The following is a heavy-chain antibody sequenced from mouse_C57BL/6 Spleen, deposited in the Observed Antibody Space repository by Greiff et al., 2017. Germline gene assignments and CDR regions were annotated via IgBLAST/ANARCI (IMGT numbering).Heavy chain of an antibody. CDR1: GYSITSGYY. Sequence: EVKVEESGPGLVKPSQSLSLTCSVTGYSITSGYYWNWIRQFPGNKLEWMGYISYDGSNNYNPSLKNRISITRDTSKNQFFLKLNSVTTEDTATYYCARGIQSNWGQGTLVTVSA. V-gene: IGHV3-6*01. J-gene: IGHJ3*01. CDR3: ARGIQSN. CDR2: ISYDGSN.